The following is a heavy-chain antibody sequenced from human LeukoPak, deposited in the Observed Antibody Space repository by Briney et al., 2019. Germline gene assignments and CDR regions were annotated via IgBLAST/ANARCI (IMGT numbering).Heavy chain of an antibody. V-gene: IGHV4-38-2*02. J-gene: IGHJ4*02. D-gene: IGHD3-22*01. CDR2: IYHSGRT. CDR3: ARAGPRSYYDSSGPLDY. CDR1: GYSISSGYY. Sequence: SETLSLTCTVSGYSISSGYYWGWIRQPPGKGLEWIGSIYHSGRTFYNPSLKSRVTISVDTSKNQFSLKLSSVTAADTAVYYCARAGPRSYYDSSGPLDYWGQGTLVTVSS.